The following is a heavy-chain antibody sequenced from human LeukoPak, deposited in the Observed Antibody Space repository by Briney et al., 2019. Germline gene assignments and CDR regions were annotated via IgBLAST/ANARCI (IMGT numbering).Heavy chain of an antibody. CDR2: TRQDGSEK. CDR1: GFTFSDYQ. Sequence: PGGSLRLSCAASGFTFSDYQMGWVRQAPGKGLEWVANTRQDGSEKYYADSVKGRFTISRDNAKNSLDLQMNSLRAEDTAVYYCARGQRLVFRGRGTLVTVSS. J-gene: IGHJ4*02. D-gene: IGHD6-13*01. V-gene: IGHV3-7*01. CDR3: ARGQRLVF.